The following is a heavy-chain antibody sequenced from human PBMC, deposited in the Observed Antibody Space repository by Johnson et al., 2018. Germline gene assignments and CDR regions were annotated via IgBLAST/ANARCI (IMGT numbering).Heavy chain of an antibody. V-gene: IGHV4-59*01. J-gene: IGHJ3*02. CDR2: IYYSGST. Sequence: QVQLQESGPGLAKSSETLSLTCTFSGGSILYYYWSWIRQPPGKGLEWIEFIYYSGSTNYNPSLKSRVTISVDTSKNQFSLKLSSVTAADTAVYYCARDVAGELERPRQFEIWGQGTLISVSS. D-gene: IGHD1-1*01. CDR1: GGSILYYY. CDR3: ARDVAGELERPRQFEI.